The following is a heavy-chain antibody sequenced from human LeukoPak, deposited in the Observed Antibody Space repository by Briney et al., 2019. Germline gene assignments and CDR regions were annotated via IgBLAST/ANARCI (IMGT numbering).Heavy chain of an antibody. CDR1: GFTVSSNY. V-gene: IGHV3-66*01. J-gene: IGHJ4*02. CDR2: IYSGGST. D-gene: IGHD2-15*01. Sequence: PGGSLRLSCAASGFTVSSNYMSWVRQAPGKGLEWVSVIYSGGSTYYADSVKGRFTISRDNSKNTLYLQMNSLRAEDTAVYYCAKVSILDRYCSGGSCAESFDYWGQGTLVTVSS. CDR3: AKVSILDRYCSGGSCAESFDY.